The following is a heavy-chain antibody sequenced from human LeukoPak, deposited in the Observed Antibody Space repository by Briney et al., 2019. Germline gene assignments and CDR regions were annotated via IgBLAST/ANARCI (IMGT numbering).Heavy chain of an antibody. Sequence: GGSLRPSCAASGFTFSSYGMHWVRQAPGKGLEWVAVISYDGSNKYYADSVKGRFTISRDNSKNTLYLQMNSLRAEDTAVYYCAKEVLRAFDYWGQGTLVTVSS. CDR1: GFTFSSYG. J-gene: IGHJ4*02. V-gene: IGHV3-30*18. CDR2: ISYDGSNK. CDR3: AKEVLRAFDY.